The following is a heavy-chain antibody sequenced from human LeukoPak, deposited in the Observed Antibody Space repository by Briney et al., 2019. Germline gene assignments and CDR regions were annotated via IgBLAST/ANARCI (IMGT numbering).Heavy chain of an antibody. J-gene: IGHJ4*02. D-gene: IGHD1-1*01. CDR3: ARGPELERFDY. CDR1: GGTFSSYA. Sequence: SVKVPCRASGGTFSSYAISWVRQAPGQGLEWMGGIIPIFGTANYAQKFQGRVTITTDESTSTAYMELSSLRSEDTAVYYCARGPELERFDYWGQGTLVTVSS. CDR2: IIPIFGTA. V-gene: IGHV1-69*05.